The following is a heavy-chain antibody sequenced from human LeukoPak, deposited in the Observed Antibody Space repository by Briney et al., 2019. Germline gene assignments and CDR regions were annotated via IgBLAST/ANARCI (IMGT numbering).Heavy chain of an antibody. J-gene: IGHJ2*01. V-gene: IGHV3-23*01. CDR3: AKTTGVYWYFDL. D-gene: IGHD1-14*01. CDR2: ISGSGGST. Sequence: PGGSLRLSCAASGFTFSSYAMSWVRQAPGKGLEWVSAISGSGGSTYYADSVKGRFTISRDNSKNTLYLQMNSLRAGDTAVYYCAKTTGVYWYFDLWGRGTLVTVSS. CDR1: GFTFSSYA.